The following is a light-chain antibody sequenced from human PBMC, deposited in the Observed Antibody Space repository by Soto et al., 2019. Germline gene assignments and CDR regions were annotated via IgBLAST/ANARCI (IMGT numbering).Light chain of an antibody. Sequence: QSALTQPPSASGSPGQSVTISCTGNSNDVGHSSFISWCQQHPGKGPKLIIYEVSKRPSGVPDRFSGSKSGNTASLSVSGLQDEDEADYFCNAQADNGKHVFGTGTKVTVL. CDR1: SNDVGHSSF. V-gene: IGLV2-8*01. CDR2: EVS. CDR3: NAQADNGKHV. J-gene: IGLJ1*01.